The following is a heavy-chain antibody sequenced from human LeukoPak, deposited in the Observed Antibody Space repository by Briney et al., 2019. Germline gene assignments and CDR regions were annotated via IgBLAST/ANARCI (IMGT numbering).Heavy chain of an antibody. J-gene: IGHJ6*03. Sequence: GGSLRLSCAASGFTLDDYFMSWVRQAPGKGLEGVSGINWNGGSTGYADSVKGRVTISTDNAKKSLYLQMNSLRAEDTALYYCVRGRGYSGYNSYMDVWGKGKTVSASS. CDR3: VRGRGYSGYNSYMDV. CDR2: INWNGGST. D-gene: IGHD5-12*01. CDR1: GFTLDDYF. V-gene: IGHV3-20*04.